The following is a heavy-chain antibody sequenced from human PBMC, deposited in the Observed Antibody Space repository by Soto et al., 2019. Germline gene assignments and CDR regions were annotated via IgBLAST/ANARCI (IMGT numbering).Heavy chain of an antibody. CDR3: ARGATIFGVAAYSYYEMEV. CDR1: GGTFSNYA. V-gene: IGHV1-69*01. D-gene: IGHD3-3*01. J-gene: IGHJ6*02. Sequence: QVQLVQSGAEVKKPGSSVKVSCRASGGTFSNYAISWVRQAPGQGLEWMGGIVPAFGTPNYAQKLQGRITITADDSMTTVYMDLSSLRSEDTTVYYCARGATIFGVAAYSYYEMEVWGQGTTVTVSS. CDR2: IVPAFGTP.